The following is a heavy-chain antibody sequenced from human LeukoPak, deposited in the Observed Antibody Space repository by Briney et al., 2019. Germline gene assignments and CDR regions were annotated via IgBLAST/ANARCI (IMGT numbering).Heavy chain of an antibody. Sequence: SETLSLTCTVSGGSLNSSGYYWGWIRQPPGKGLEWIGSHYYSGSTYYNPSLKSRVIISVDTSKNQFSLKLNSVTAADTAVYYCARHRAGYHVDSWGQGTLVTVSS. CDR2: HYYSGST. CDR1: GGSLNSSGYY. D-gene: IGHD3-9*01. V-gene: IGHV4-39*01. CDR3: ARHRAGYHVDS. J-gene: IGHJ4*02.